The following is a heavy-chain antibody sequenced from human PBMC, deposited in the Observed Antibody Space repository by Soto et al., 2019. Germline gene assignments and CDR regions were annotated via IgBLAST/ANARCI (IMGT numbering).Heavy chain of an antibody. D-gene: IGHD2-2*01. V-gene: IGHV4-59*01. CDR1: EGSISSYC. CDR3: ARGICSSTSCYAWRGYYYYYYMDV. J-gene: IGHJ6*03. Sequence: PSELLSLTCTVAEGSISSYCGSWIRQPPGKGLEWIGYIYYSGSTNYTPSLKSRVTISVDTSKNQFSLKLSSVTAADTAVYYCARGICSSTSCYAWRGYYYYYYMDVWGKGTPVTVSS. CDR2: IYYSGST.